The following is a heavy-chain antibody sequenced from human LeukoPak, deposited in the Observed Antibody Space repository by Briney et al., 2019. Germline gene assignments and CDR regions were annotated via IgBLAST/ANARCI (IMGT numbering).Heavy chain of an antibody. Sequence: GGSLRLSCAASGFTFSSYAMSWVRQAPGKGLEWVSAICGSGGSTYYAAPVKGRSTILRATSKKPLYLQMNGPGAEDRAVYYCSNNLPEAPFDYWGQGTLVTVSS. D-gene: IGHD1-1*01. CDR1: GFTFSSYA. CDR2: ICGSGGST. CDR3: SNNLPEAPFDY. J-gene: IGHJ4*02. V-gene: IGHV3-23*01.